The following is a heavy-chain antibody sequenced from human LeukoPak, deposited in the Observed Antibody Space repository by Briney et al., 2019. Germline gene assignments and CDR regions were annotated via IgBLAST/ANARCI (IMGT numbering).Heavy chain of an antibody. CDR1: GYSFTSYW. J-gene: IGHJ3*02. D-gene: IGHD3-22*01. V-gene: IGHV5-51*01. Sequence: GESLKISCKGSGYSFTSYWIGWVRQMPGKGLEWMGIIYPGDSDTRYSPSFQGQVTISADKSISTAYLQWSSLKASDTAMYYCARLYITMIVVVSKTDAFDIWGQGTMVTVSS. CDR2: IYPGDSDT. CDR3: ARLYITMIVVVSKTDAFDI.